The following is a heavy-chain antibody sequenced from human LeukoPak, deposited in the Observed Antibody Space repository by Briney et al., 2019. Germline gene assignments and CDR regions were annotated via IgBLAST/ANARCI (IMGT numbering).Heavy chain of an antibody. CDR3: ARGSYYDFWSGLNGGHWFDP. V-gene: IGHV4-34*01. Sequence: SSETLSLTCAVFGGSFSSGQYWSWIRQPPGKGLEWIGEINHSGSSNYNPALKSRVTISVDTSKNQFSLKLSSVTAADTAVYYCARGSYYDFWSGLNGGHWFDPWGQRTLVTVSS. J-gene: IGHJ5*02. CDR2: INHSGSS. D-gene: IGHD3-3*01. CDR1: GGSFSSGQY.